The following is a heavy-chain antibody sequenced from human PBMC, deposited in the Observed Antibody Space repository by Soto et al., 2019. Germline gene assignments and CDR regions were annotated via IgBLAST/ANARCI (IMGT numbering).Heavy chain of an antibody. CDR3: ARDKITGLFDY. Sequence: PLETLSLTCTVSGGSISRYDLSWIRQPPGKGLEWIGDIYYSGTTYYNPSLKSRVTMSVDTSKNQFSLKLTSVTAADTAVYYCARDKITGLFDYWGQGTLVTVSS. J-gene: IGHJ4*02. D-gene: IGHD2-8*02. CDR2: IYYSGTT. V-gene: IGHV4-59*04. CDR1: GGSISRYD.